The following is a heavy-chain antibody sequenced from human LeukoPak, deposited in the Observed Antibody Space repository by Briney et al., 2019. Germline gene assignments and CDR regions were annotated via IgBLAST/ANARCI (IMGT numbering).Heavy chain of an antibody. CDR3: ARDTDTSGHSSRLEP. D-gene: IGHD6-19*01. J-gene: IGHJ5*02. CDR1: GYTFTSYG. V-gene: IGHV1-18*01. Sequence: GASVKVSCKASGYTFTSYGISWVRQAPGQGLEWMGWISAYNGNTNYAQKLQGRVTMTTDTSTSTAYMELRSLRSDDTAVYYCARDTDTSGHSSRLEPWGQGTLVSVSS. CDR2: ISAYNGNT.